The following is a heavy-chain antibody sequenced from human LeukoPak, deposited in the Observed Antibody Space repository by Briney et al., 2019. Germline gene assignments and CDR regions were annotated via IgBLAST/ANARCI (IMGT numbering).Heavy chain of an antibody. Sequence: ESGPTLVKPTQTLTLTCTFSGFSLSTSAVGVGWIRQPPGKALEWLALIYWDDDKRYSPSLKSRLTITKDTSKNQVVLTMTNMDPVDTATYYCAHRGYSYDIGRPYYFDYWGQGTLVTVSS. CDR2: IYWDDDK. CDR3: AHRGYSYDIGRPYYFDY. CDR1: GFSLSTSAVG. D-gene: IGHD5-18*01. V-gene: IGHV2-5*02. J-gene: IGHJ4*02.